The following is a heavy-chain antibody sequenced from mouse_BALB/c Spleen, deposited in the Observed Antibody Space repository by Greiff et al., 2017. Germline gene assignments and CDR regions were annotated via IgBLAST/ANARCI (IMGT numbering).Heavy chain of an antibody. CDR1: GYTFTDYN. V-gene: IGHV1S29*02. J-gene: IGHJ1*01. D-gene: IGHD2-4*01. CDR3: ARGESTMITTCYFDV. Sequence: EVQLQQSGPELVKPGASVKISCKASGYTFTDYNMHWVKQSHGKSLEWIGYIYPYNGGTGYNQKLKSKATLTVDNSSSTAYMELRSLTSENSAVDDCARGESTMITTCYFDVWGEGTTVTVSS. CDR2: IYPYNGGT.